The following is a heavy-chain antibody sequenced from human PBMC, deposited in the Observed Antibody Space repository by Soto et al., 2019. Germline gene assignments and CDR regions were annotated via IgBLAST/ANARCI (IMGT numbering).Heavy chain of an antibody. J-gene: IGHJ4*02. Sequence: SETLSLTCTVSGGSISSSSYYWGWIRQPPGKGLEWIGSIYYSGSTYYNPSLKSRVTISVDTSKNQFSLKLSSVTAAYTAVYYCARSVSGQLRADSWGQGTPVTVSS. CDR2: IYYSGST. CDR1: GGSISSSSYY. D-gene: IGHD2-2*01. CDR3: ARSVSGQLRADS. V-gene: IGHV4-39*07.